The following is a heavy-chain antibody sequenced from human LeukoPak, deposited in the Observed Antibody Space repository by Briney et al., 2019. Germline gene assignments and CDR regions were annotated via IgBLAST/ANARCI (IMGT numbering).Heavy chain of an antibody. CDR3: ARGRVTFYY. D-gene: IGHD2-21*02. J-gene: IGHJ4*02. Sequence: SETLSLTCAVYGGSFSGYYWSWIRQPPGKGLEWIGEINHSGSTNYNPSLKSRVTISVDTSKNQFSLKLSSVTAADTAVYYCARGRVTFYYWGQGTLVTVSS. V-gene: IGHV4-34*01. CDR1: GGSFSGYY. CDR2: INHSGST.